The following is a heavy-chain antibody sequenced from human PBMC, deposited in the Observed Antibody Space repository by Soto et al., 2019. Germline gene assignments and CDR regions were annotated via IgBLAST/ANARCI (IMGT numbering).Heavy chain of an antibody. CDR3: AIVVELVPAAPGSWFDP. Sequence: QVQLVQSGAGVKKPGASVKVSCKASGYTFTSYGISWVRQAPGQGLEWLGWISTYNGNTKYAQNLQGRVTMTTDTSTSTAYMELRRLRSDDTAVYYCAIVVELVPAAPGSWFDPWGQGTLVTVSS. V-gene: IGHV1-18*04. CDR1: GYTFTSYG. J-gene: IGHJ5*02. D-gene: IGHD2-2*01. CDR2: ISTYNGNT.